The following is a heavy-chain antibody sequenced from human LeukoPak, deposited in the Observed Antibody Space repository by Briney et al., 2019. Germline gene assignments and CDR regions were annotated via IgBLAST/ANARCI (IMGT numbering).Heavy chain of an antibody. CDR3: ARLPAGTTSFYFDY. V-gene: IGHV5-51*01. CDR2: IYPGYSDT. J-gene: IGHJ4*02. Sequence: GESLKISFKGSGYRFTSYWIGWVRRMPGKGLEWLGIIYPGYSDTRYSPSFQGQVPILPNQSISTAYLQWSSLMGSDSAMYYCARLPAGTTSFYFDYWGQGTLVTVSS. D-gene: IGHD1-1*01. CDR1: GYRFTSYW.